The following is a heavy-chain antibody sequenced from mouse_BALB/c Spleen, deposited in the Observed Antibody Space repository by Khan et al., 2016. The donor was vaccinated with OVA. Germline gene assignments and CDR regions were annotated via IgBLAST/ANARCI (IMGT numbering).Heavy chain of an antibody. Sequence: QVQLKQSGPGLVAPSQSLSITCTVSGFSLTSYGVNWVRQPPGKGLEWLGVIRGDGNTNYHSALISRLIISKDNSKSQAFLKLNSLQTDDTATYYCANFTPDYYSMDYWGQGTSVTVSS. CDR2: IRGDGNT. CDR3: ANFTPDYYSMDY. J-gene: IGHJ4*01. V-gene: IGHV2-3*01. CDR1: GFSLTSYG. D-gene: IGHD1-1*01.